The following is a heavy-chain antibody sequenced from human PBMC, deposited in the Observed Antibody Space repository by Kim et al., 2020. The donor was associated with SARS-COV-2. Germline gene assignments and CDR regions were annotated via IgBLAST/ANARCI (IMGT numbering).Heavy chain of an antibody. J-gene: IGHJ4*02. CDR2: ISSSGSTI. CDR3: ARSPENDYGDYVPIFDY. CDR1: GFTFSDYY. Sequence: GGSLRLSCAASGFTFSDYYMSWIRQAPGKGLEWVSYISSSGSTIYYADPVKGRFTISRDNAKNSLYLQMNSLRAEDTAVYYCARSPENDYGDYVPIFDYWGQGTLVTVSS. V-gene: IGHV3-11*01. D-gene: IGHD4-17*01.